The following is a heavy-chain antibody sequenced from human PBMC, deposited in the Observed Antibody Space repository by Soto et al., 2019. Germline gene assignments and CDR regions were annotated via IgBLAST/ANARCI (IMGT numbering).Heavy chain of an antibody. CDR1: GFTFDDYA. Sequence: EVQLVESGGGLVQPGRSLRLSCAASGFTFDDYAMHWVRQGPGKGLEWVSSISWNSGNLGYADSVKGRFTISRDNAKNSLYLPMNSLRGEDSALYYCAKGASTTVFAFNDYWGQGTLVTVSS. CDR3: AKGASTTVFAFNDY. V-gene: IGHV3-9*01. D-gene: IGHD4-17*01. J-gene: IGHJ4*02. CDR2: ISWNSGNL.